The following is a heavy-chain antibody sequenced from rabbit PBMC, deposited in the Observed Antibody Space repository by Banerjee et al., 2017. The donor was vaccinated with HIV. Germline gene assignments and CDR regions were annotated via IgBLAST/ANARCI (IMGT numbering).Heavy chain of an antibody. CDR3: ARDLASVVGWNFYL. CDR2: INTYTGKP. CDR1: GFSFSDRDV. D-gene: IGHD3-1*01. Sequence: QEQLVESGGGLVQPEGSLTLACKASGFSFSDRDVMCWVRQAPGKGLQWIACINTYTGKPVYATWPKGRFTISRTSSTTVTLQMTSLTAADTATYFCARDLASVVGWNFYLWGQGTLVTVS. J-gene: IGHJ6*01. V-gene: IGHV1S45*01.